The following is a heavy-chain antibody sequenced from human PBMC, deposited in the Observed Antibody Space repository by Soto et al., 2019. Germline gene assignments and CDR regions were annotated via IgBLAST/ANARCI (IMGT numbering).Heavy chain of an antibody. CDR1: GGSFSGYY. J-gene: IGHJ5*02. CDR3: ARGVTPLALGGYCSGGSCYSPSHLRWFDP. Sequence: QVQLQQWGAGLLKPSETLSLTCAVYGGSFSGYYWSWIRQPPGKGLEWIGEINHSGSTNYNPSLRSRVTISVDTSKNQFSLKLSSVTAADTAVYYCARGVTPLALGGYCSGGSCYSPSHLRWFDPWGQGTLVTVSS. D-gene: IGHD2-15*01. V-gene: IGHV4-34*01. CDR2: INHSGST.